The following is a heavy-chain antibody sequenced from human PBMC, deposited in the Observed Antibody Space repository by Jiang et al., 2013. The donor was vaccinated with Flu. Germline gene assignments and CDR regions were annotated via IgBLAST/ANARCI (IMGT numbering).Heavy chain of an antibody. CDR1: GFNFGDYD. D-gene: IGHD3-22*01. V-gene: IGHV3-23*01. J-gene: IGHJ4*02. CDR3: AKRAVGSSGYGMGYYFDY. Sequence: VQLLESGGGLGQPGGSLRLSCASSGFNFGDYDMTWVRQAPGKGLEWVSGISGVGDTTHYADSVKGRFTISRDNSKDTLYLQMKSLRADDTAVYYCAKRAVGSSGYGMGYYFDYWGQGTLVTVSS. CDR2: ISGVGDTT.